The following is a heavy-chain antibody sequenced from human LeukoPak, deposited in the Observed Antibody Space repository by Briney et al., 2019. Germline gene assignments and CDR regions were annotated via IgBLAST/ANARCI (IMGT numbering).Heavy chain of an antibody. CDR3: AENYYDSSGPRY. J-gene: IGHJ4*02. CDR2: IYHSGST. CDR1: GYSISSGYY. D-gene: IGHD3-22*01. Sequence: PSETLSLTCTVSGYSISSGYYWGWIRQPPGKGLEWIGSIYHSGSTYYNPSLKSRVTISVDTSKNQFSLKLSSVTAADTAVYYCAENYYDSSGPRYWGQGTLVTVSS. V-gene: IGHV4-38-2*02.